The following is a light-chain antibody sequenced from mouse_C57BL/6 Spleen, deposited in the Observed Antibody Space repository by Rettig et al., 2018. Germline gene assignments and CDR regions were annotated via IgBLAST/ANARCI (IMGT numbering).Light chain of an antibody. CDR2: STS. Sequence: QIVLTQSPAIMSASPGEKVTITCSASSSVSYMHWFQQKPGTSPKLWIYSTSNLASGVPARFSGSGSGTSYSLTISRMEAEDAATYYCQQRSSFPFTFGSGTKL. CDR1: SSVSY. V-gene: IGKV4-57*01. CDR3: QQRSSFPFT. J-gene: IGKJ4*01.